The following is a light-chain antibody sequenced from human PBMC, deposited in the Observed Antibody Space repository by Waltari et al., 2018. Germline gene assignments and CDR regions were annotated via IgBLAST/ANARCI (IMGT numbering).Light chain of an antibody. J-gene: IGLJ2*01. CDR2: DAK. Sequence: QSVLTQPPSLSGAPGQRVTISCSGRSSNIGAGYPVHWYQQFPGTAPKLIIHDAKDRPSGVPDRFSGSTSGTSATLAITDLQAEDEASYYCQSFDRGLSEYVFGGGTQVTVL. V-gene: IGLV1-40*01. CDR1: SSNIGAGYP. CDR3: QSFDRGLSEYV.